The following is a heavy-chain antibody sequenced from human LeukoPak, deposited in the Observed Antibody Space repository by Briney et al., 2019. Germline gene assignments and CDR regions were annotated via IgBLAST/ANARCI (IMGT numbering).Heavy chain of an antibody. CDR1: GYTFTSYY. D-gene: IGHD3-22*01. V-gene: IGHV1-2*02. CDR3: ARDADSSGYYPDAFDI. Sequence: ASVKVSCKASGYTFTSYYMHWVRQAPGQGLEWMGWINPNSGGTNYAQKFQGRVTMTRDTSISTAYMELSRLRSDDTAVYYCARDADSSGYYPDAFDIWGQGTMVTVSS. CDR2: INPNSGGT. J-gene: IGHJ3*02.